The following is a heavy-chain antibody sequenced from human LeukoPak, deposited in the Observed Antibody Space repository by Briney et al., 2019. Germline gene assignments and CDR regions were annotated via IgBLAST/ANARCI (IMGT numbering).Heavy chain of an antibody. D-gene: IGHD3-10*01. Sequence: PSETLSLTCAVYGGSFSDYYWSRIRQHPGKGLEWIGYIYYSGSTYYNPSLKSRVTISVDTSKNQFSLKLSSVTAADTAVYYCAREAGSGSYYWDYWGQGTLVTVSS. J-gene: IGHJ4*02. V-gene: IGHV4-31*11. CDR1: GGSFSDYY. CDR3: AREAGSGSYYWDY. CDR2: IYYSGST.